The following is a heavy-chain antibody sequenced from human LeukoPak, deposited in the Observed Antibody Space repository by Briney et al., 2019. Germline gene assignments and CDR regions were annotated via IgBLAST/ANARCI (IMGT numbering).Heavy chain of an antibody. V-gene: IGHV3-7*03. CDR1: GFMFSSNW. D-gene: IGHD1-1*01. CDR2: IKEDGTET. Sequence: GGSLRLSCAASGFMFSSNWMSWVRLAPGKGLEWVANIKEDGTETYYVDSVKGRFTISRDNAKNSLYLQMNSLRVEDTAVYYCAKEGRSLQTNWGQGTLVTVSS. CDR3: AKEGRSLQTN. J-gene: IGHJ4*02.